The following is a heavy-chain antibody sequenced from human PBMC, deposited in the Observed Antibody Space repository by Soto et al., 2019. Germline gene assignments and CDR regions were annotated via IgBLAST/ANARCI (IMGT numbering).Heavy chain of an antibody. CDR3: ARDGGDYYMDV. Sequence: ASVKVSCKASGYTFTGYYMHWVRQAPGQGLEWMGWINPNSGVTNYAQKFQGWVTMTRDTSISTAYMELSRLRSDDTAVYYCARDGGDYYMDVWGKGTTVTVSS. CDR1: GYTFTGYY. V-gene: IGHV1-2*04. CDR2: INPNSGVT. D-gene: IGHD3-16*01. J-gene: IGHJ6*03.